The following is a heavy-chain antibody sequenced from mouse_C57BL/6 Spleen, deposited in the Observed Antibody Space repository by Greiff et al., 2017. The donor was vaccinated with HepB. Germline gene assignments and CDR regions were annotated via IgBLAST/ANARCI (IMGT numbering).Heavy chain of an antibody. CDR3: ARGDYDYDLIYAMDY. Sequence: EVQLQQSGPELVKPGASVKISCKASGYTFTDYYMNWVKQSHGKSLEWIGDINPNNGGTSYNQKFKGKATLTVDKSSSTAYMELRSLTSEDSAVYYCARGDYDYDLIYAMDYWGQGTSVTVSS. V-gene: IGHV1-26*01. CDR1: GYTFTDYY. D-gene: IGHD2-4*01. J-gene: IGHJ4*01. CDR2: INPNNGGT.